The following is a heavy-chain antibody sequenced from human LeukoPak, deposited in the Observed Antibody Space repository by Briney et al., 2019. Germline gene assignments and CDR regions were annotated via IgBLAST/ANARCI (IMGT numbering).Heavy chain of an antibody. CDR1: GFTFSDYY. D-gene: IGHD3-22*01. Sequence: GGSLRLSCAASGFTFSDYYMSWIRQAPGKGLEWVSYITSSGSTKYYADSVKGRFTISRDNAKNSLYLQMNSLRAEDTAVYYCARDPTQDYYDSSGYSYYYYGMDVWGQGTTVTVSS. CDR2: ITSSGSTK. CDR3: ARDPTQDYYDSSGYSYYYYGMDV. J-gene: IGHJ6*02. V-gene: IGHV3-11*01.